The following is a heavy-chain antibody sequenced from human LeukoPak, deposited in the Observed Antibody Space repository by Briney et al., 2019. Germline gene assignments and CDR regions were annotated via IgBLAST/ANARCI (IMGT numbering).Heavy chain of an antibody. CDR2: INHSGST. J-gene: IGHJ5*02. D-gene: IGHD1-26*01. Sequence: PSETLSLTCAVYGGSFSGYYWSWIRQPPGKGLEWIGEINHSGSTNYNPSLKSRVTISVDTSKNQFSLKLSSVTAADTAVYYCARRKGRVGATGWFDPWGQGTLVTVSS. V-gene: IGHV4-34*01. CDR3: ARRKGRVGATGWFDP. CDR1: GGSFSGYY.